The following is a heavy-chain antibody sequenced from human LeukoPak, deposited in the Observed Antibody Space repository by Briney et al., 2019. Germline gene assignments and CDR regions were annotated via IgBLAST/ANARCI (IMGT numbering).Heavy chain of an antibody. V-gene: IGHV1-18*04. D-gene: IGHD2-15*01. Sequence: VSVKVSCKASAYTFTSYGISWVRQAPGQGLEWMGWISTNNGNTNYAQKFQDRVTMTTDTSTSTAYMELRNLRSDDTAVYYCARDRWALGYCSGDSCYQFDYWGQGTLVTVSS. CDR1: AYTFTSYG. CDR2: ISTNNGNT. CDR3: ARDRWALGYCSGDSCYQFDY. J-gene: IGHJ4*02.